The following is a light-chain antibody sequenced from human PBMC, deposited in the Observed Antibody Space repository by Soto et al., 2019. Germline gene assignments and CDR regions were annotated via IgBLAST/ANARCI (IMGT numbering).Light chain of an antibody. J-gene: IGLJ3*02. CDR1: SSDVGGYNY. Sequence: QSALTQPPSASGSPGQSVTISCTGTSSDVGGYNYVSWYQQHPGKAPKLMIYEVSKRPSGVPDRFSGSTFGNTASLTVSGLQAEDEADYYCSSYAGSNNLVFGGGTKLTVL. CDR2: EVS. CDR3: SSYAGSNNLV. V-gene: IGLV2-8*01.